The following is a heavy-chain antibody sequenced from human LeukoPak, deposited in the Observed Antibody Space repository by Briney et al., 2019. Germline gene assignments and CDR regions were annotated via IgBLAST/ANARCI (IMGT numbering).Heavy chain of an antibody. CDR3: ARVIMITFGGVHSNWFDP. CDR2: ISSSSSTI. Sequence: GGSLRLSCAASGFTFSSYSMNWVRQAPGKGLEWVSYISSSSSTIYYADSVKGRFTISRDNAKNSLYLQMNSLRAEDTAVYYCARVIMITFGGVHSNWFDPWGQGTLVTVSS. CDR1: GFTFSSYS. J-gene: IGHJ5*02. V-gene: IGHV3-48*01. D-gene: IGHD3-16*01.